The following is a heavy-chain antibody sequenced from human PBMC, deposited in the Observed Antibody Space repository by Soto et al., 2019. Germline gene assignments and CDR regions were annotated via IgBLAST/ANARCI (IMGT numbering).Heavy chain of an antibody. J-gene: IGHJ6*02. V-gene: IGHV1-24*01. CDR3: ATYDFWSGYYNTGKYYYYYYGMDV. CDR2: FDPEDGET. D-gene: IGHD3-3*01. Sequence: PANVSSNVSGYTLTELSMHWVRQAPGKGLEWRGGFDPEDGETIYAQKFQGRVTMTEDTSTDTAYMEVRSRSFEDTAVYYCATYDFWSGYYNTGKYYYYYYGMDVWGQGTTVTVSS. CDR1: GYTLTELS.